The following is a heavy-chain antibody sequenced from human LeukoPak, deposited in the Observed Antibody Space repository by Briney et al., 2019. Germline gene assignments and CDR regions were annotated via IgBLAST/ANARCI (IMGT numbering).Heavy chain of an antibody. CDR2: ISGSGGST. V-gene: IGHV3-23*01. CDR1: AFTFSTYA. Sequence: GGSLRPSCAASAFTFSTYAMGWVRQAPGRGLEWVSAISGSGGSTYYADSVKGRFTISRDNSKNTLYLQMNSLRAEDTALYYCAKMLIYGSVQRGGYFDYWGQGTLVTVSS. CDR3: AKMLIYGSVQRGGYFDY. D-gene: IGHD6-19*01. J-gene: IGHJ4*02.